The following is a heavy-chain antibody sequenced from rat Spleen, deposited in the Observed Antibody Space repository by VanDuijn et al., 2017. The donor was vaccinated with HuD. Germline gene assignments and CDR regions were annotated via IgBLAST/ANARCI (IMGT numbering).Heavy chain of an antibody. CDR3: ARYRDTYGHVGIFDY. J-gene: IGHJ2*01. Sequence: QVQLKESGPGLVQPSQTLSLTCTVSGFSLTSYTVSWVRQPPGKGLEWIAAISSGGSTYYNSALKSRLSISRDTSKSQVFLKMNSLQTEDTAIYYCARYRDTYGHVGIFDYWGQGVRVTVSP. CDR2: ISSGGST. D-gene: IGHD2-5*01. CDR1: GFSLTSYT. V-gene: IGHV2-6*01.